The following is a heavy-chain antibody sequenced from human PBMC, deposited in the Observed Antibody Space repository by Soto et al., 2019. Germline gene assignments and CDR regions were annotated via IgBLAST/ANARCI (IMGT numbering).Heavy chain of an antibody. CDR2: VSPNNGRT. CDR3: ARGDSTCCCNSVCSFLYLRDRDV. V-gene: IGHV1-2*04. Sequence: ASVKVSCKASGYTFSDYDLHWVRQAPGQGLEWLGRVSPNNGRTSTAQKFQGWVTMTTDTSISTASMELTGLTSDDTAMYYCARGDSTCCCNSVCSFLYLRDRDVWGKGNRVSLS. D-gene: IGHD2-8*01. CDR1: GYTFSDYD. J-gene: IGHJ6*03.